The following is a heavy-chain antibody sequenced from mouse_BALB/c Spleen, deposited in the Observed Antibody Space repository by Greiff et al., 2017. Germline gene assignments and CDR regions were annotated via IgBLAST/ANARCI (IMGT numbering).Heavy chain of an antibody. CDR3: ARKYGNPYAMDY. CDR2: ILPGSGST. J-gene: IGHJ4*01. V-gene: IGHV1-9*01. Sequence: VKLVESGAELMKPGASVKISCKATGYTFSSYWIEWVKQRPGHGLEWIGEILPGSGSTNYNEKFKGKATFTADTSSNTAYMQLSSLTSEDSAVYYCARKYGNPYAMDYWGQGTSVTVSS. D-gene: IGHD2-10*02. CDR1: GYTFSSYW.